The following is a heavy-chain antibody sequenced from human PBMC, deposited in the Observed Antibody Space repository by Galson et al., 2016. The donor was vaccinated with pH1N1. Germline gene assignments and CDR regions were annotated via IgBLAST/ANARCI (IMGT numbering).Heavy chain of an antibody. CDR3: AKLDYDFWSGYYRHFDY. CDR2: IRGSGDDT. D-gene: IGHD3-3*01. J-gene: IGHJ4*02. CDR1: GFTFSRYA. Sequence: SLRLSCAASGFTFSRYAMSWVRQAPGSGLEWVSAIRGSGDDTYYATSRDNSKNTLYLQMNSLRGDDTAVYYCAKLDYDFWSGYYRHFDYWGQGTLVTASS. V-gene: IGHV3-23*01.